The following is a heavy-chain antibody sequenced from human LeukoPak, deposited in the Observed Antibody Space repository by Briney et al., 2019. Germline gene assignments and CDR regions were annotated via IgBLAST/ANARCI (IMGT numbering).Heavy chain of an antibody. CDR3: ARAPRVLRFLEWLRYYGMDV. Sequence: SVKVSCKASGGTFSSYAISWVRQAPGQGLEWMGGIIPIFGTANYAQKFQGRVTITADESTSTAYMELSSLRSEDTAVYYCARAPRVLRFLEWLRYYGMDVWGQGTTVTVSS. CDR1: GGTFSSYA. J-gene: IGHJ6*02. CDR2: IIPIFGTA. D-gene: IGHD3-3*01. V-gene: IGHV1-69*13.